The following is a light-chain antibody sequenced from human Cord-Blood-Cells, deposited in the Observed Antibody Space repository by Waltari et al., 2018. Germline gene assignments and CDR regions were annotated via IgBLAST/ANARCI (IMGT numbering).Light chain of an antibody. J-gene: IGLJ1*01. Sequence: QSALTQPASVSGSPGQSITISCTGTSSDVGSYNLVSWYQQHPGKAPKLMIYEGSKRPSGVSSRFSGSKSGNTASLTISVLQAEDEADYYCCSYAGSSTPYVFGTGTKVTVL. CDR2: EGS. CDR3: CSYAGSSTPYV. CDR1: SSDVGSYNL. V-gene: IGLV2-23*01.